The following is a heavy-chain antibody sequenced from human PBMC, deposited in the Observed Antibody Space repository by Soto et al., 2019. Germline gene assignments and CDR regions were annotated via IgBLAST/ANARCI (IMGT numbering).Heavy chain of an antibody. CDR3: ARGWNNPGYLDS. D-gene: IGHD1-1*01. CDR2: IAYDGSGE. V-gene: IGHV3-30*03. J-gene: IGHJ4*02. Sequence: QVRLVESGGGVVQPGTSLRLSCAASGFDFSRYAMHWVRQAPGKGLEWMAVIAYDGSGEFYSDSVKGRFTISRDNAIDILYLQMNSLKTEDTAFYYCARGWNNPGYLDSWGLGTLVAVSS. CDR1: GFDFSRYA.